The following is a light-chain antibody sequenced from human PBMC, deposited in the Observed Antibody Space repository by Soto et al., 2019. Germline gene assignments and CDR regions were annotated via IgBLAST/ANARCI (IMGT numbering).Light chain of an antibody. CDR2: GNS. J-gene: IGLJ1*01. CDR3: QSYDSSFYV. Sequence: QSVLTQPPSVSGAPGQRVAISCSGSSANIGAGYDVHWYQQLPGTAPKLLIYGNSNRPSGVPDRFSGSKSGTSASLAITGFEAEDEADYYCQSYDSSFYVFGTGTKLTVL. V-gene: IGLV1-40*01. CDR1: SANIGAGYD.